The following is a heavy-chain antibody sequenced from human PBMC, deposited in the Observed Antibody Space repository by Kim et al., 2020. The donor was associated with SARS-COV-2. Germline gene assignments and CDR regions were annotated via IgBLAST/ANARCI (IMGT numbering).Heavy chain of an antibody. CDR3: ARVLTLLSGDIVVVPAARGYYYGMDV. Sequence: ASVKVSCKASGYTFTSYAMNWVRQAPGQGLEWMGWINTNTGNPTYAQGFTGRFVFSLDTSVSTAYLQISSLKAEDTAVYYCARVLTLLSGDIVVVPAARGYYYGMDVWGQGTTVTVSS. CDR2: INTNTGNP. J-gene: IGHJ6*02. D-gene: IGHD2-2*01. V-gene: IGHV7-4-1*02. CDR1: GYTFTSYA.